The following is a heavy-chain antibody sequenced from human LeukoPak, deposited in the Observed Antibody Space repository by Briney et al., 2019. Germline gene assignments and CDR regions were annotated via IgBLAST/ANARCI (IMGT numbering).Heavy chain of an antibody. CDR2: ISPTGSTT. Sequence: GGSLRLSCTASGFSFSGHWMHWAGQLPGKGLVWVSRISPTGSTTRYADSVKGRFTVSRDNAKNTLYLQVNNLRAEDTAVYYCARGPNSNWSGLDFWGQGPLLTVSS. CDR3: ARGPNSNWSGLDF. V-gene: IGHV3-74*01. CDR1: GFSFSGHW. D-gene: IGHD6-6*01. J-gene: IGHJ4*02.